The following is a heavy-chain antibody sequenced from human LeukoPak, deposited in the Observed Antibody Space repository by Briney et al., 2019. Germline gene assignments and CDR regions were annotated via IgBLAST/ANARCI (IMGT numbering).Heavy chain of an antibody. V-gene: IGHV3-74*03. D-gene: IGHD5-12*01. J-gene: IGHJ4*02. CDR3: AREGRVSGYDFDC. CDR2: INSDGSSI. Sequence: GGSLRLSCAASGFTFSGYWMHWVRQAPGKGLVWVSRINSDGSSITYADSVKGRFTISRDNAKNTLYLQMNSLRVEDTAVYYCAREGRVSGYDFDCWGQGTLVTVSS. CDR1: GFTFSGYW.